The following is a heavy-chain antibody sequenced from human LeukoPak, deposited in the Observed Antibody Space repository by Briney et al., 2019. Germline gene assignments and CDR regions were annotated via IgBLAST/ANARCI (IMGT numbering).Heavy chain of an antibody. D-gene: IGHD3-10*01. V-gene: IGHV4-39*01. CDR1: GGSISSSTYY. Sequence: SETLSLTCTVSGGSISSSTYYCAWIRQPPGKGLEYIVSYSGSTYYNPSLKSRVTIFVDTSQKQFSLKLSSVTAADTAVYYCARSSYGAGSKPYWVDYWGQGTLVTVSS. J-gene: IGHJ4*02. CDR3: ARSSYGAGSKPYWVDY. CDR2: YSGST.